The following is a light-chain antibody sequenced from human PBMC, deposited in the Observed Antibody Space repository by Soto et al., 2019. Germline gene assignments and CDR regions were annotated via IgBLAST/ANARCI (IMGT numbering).Light chain of an antibody. CDR1: TSNIGSDT. Sequence: QSVLTQPPSASGTPGQRVTISCSGSTSNIGSDTVNWYQQLPGTAPKLMIYEVSNRPSGVSNRFSGSKSGNTASLTISGLQAEDEADYYCSSYTSSSTPCYVFGTGTKLTVL. J-gene: IGLJ1*01. V-gene: IGLV2-14*01. CDR3: SSYTSSSTPCYV. CDR2: EVS.